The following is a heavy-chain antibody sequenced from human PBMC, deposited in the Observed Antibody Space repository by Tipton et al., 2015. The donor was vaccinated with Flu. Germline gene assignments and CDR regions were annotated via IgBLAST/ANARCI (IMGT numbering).Heavy chain of an antibody. CDR2: VEYSGST. J-gene: IGHJ2*01. CDR1: GDSIGSYY. D-gene: IGHD1-26*01. CDR3: ARRWGATIYWYFDL. V-gene: IGHV4-59*08. Sequence: LRLSCNVSGDSIGSYYWSWIRQPPGKGLEWIGFVEYSGSTSYNPSLKSRVTISVDTSKNQFSLKLSSVTAADTAVYYCARRWGATIYWYFDLWGRGTLVTVSS.